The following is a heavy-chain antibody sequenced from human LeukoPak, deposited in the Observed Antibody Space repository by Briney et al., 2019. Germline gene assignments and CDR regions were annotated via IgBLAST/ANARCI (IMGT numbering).Heavy chain of an antibody. Sequence: SETLSLTCNVPGGSVSSGSCYWTWIRQTPGKGLEWIGYISYSGSTNFNPSLKSRVTISVDTSKNQYSLNLSSVTAADTAVYYCARRGTGGRSFDIWGQGTMVTVSS. J-gene: IGHJ3*02. CDR3: ARRGTGGRSFDI. D-gene: IGHD2-8*02. V-gene: IGHV4-61*01. CDR2: ISYSGST. CDR1: GGSVSSGSCY.